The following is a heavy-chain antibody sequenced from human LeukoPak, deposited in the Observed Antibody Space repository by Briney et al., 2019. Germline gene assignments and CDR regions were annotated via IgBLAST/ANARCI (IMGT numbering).Heavy chain of an antibody. D-gene: IGHD5-24*01. V-gene: IGHV4-39*07. CDR3: SRGRKDGYRLNWFDA. Sequence: RPSKTLSLTCSVSDSFIISSSYFWGWIRQPPGMRLEWIGNIYYSGSPQYKSSLKRRVTISVDTSKNQFSLRLSPVTAADTAVYYCSRGRKDGYRLNWFDAWGQGTLVTVSS. CDR2: IYYSGSP. J-gene: IGHJ5*02. CDR1: DSFIISSSYF.